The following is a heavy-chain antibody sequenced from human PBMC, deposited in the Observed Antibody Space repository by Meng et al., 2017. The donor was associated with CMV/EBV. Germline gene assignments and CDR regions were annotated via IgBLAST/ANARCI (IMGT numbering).Heavy chain of an antibody. CDR3: ARESGGYCSSTSCPIDY. J-gene: IGHJ4*02. CDR1: GGTFSSYA. V-gene: IGHV1-69*05. CDR2: IIPIFGTA. Sequence: SVKVSCKASGGTFSSYAISWVQQAPGQGLEWMGGIIPIFGTANYAQKFQGRVTITTDESTSTAYMELSSLRSEDTAVYYCARESGGYCSSTSCPIDYWGQGTLVTVSS. D-gene: IGHD2-2*01.